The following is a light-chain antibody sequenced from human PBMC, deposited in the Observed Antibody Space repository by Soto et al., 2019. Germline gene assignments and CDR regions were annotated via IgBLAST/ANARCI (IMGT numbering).Light chain of an antibody. J-gene: IGKJ1*01. CDR2: DAS. CDR1: QSISSW. Sequence: DKQMTQSPSTQSASVGYRVTITFPASQSISSWLAWDQQKPGKAPKLLIYDASSLESGVPSRFSGSGSGTEFTLTISSLQPDDFATYYCQQYNSYSGTFGQGTKVDIK. CDR3: QQYNSYSGT. V-gene: IGKV1-5*01.